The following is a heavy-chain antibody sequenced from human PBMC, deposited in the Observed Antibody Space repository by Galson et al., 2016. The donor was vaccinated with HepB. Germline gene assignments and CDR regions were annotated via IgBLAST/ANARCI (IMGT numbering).Heavy chain of an antibody. V-gene: IGHV1-24*01. CDR3: ATGPLGAISVSFDY. CDR2: FDPEDGET. J-gene: IGHJ4*02. CDR1: GKGLSELS. D-gene: IGHD1-26*01. Sequence: SVKVSCKVSGKGLSELSMYWVRQAPGKGLEWMGGFDPEDGETLYAQMFQGRVTMTEDTSTDTAYMELSSLRSEDTAVYYCATGPLGAISVSFDYWGQGTLVTVSS.